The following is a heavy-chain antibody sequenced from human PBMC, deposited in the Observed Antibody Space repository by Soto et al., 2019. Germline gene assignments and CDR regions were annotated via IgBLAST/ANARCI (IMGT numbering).Heavy chain of an antibody. CDR2: ISAYNGNT. D-gene: IGHD5-18*01. CDR3: ARSKDGYSYGHDAFDI. Sequence: VKVSCKASGYTFTSYGISWVRQAPGQGLEWMGWISAYNGNTNYAQKLQGRVTMTTDTSTSTAYMELRSLRSDDTAVYYCARSKDGYSYGHDAFDIWGQGTMVTVSS. CDR1: GYTFTSYG. J-gene: IGHJ3*02. V-gene: IGHV1-18*04.